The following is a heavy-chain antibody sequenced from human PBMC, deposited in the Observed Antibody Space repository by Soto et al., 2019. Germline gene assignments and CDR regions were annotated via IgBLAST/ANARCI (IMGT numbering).Heavy chain of an antibody. CDR2: VYYRGSI. V-gene: IGHV4-30-4*01. Sequence: PSETLSLTCTVSGDSISSPDYYWSWIRQAPGKGLELIGYVYYRGSIYYTPSFESRVSISIDTSKNQFSLRLTSVTAADSAVYFCARVMFTPNWFDSWGQGILVTVPQ. J-gene: IGHJ5*01. CDR1: GDSISSPDYY. D-gene: IGHD3-10*02. CDR3: ARVMFTPNWFDS.